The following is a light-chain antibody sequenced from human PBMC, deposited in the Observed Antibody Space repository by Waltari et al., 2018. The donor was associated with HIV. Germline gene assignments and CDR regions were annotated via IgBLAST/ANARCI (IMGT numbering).Light chain of an antibody. CDR3: AAWDDRVSGWL. CDR1: TSNLGTNY. CDR2: RNN. V-gene: IGLV1-47*01. Sequence: QSLLTQPPSASGTPGQRVTISCSGSTSNLGTNYVYWYQQLPVTAPKLLIYRNNQRPSGVPDRFSGSKSGTSASLAISGLRSEDDADYYCAAWDDRVSGWLFGGGTKLTVL. J-gene: IGLJ3*02.